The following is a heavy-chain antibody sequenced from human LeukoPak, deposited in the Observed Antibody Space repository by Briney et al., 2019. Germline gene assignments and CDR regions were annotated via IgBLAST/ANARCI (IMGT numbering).Heavy chain of an antibody. Sequence: ASVKVSFKASGYTFTGYYMHWVRQAPGQGLEWMGWINPNSGGTNYAQKFQGRGTMTRDTAISTAYMELSRLRSDDTAVDYCARGPIQQLVHWFDLWGQGTLVTVSS. V-gene: IGHV1-2*02. CDR2: INPNSGGT. D-gene: IGHD6-13*01. J-gene: IGHJ5*02. CDR1: GYTFTGYY. CDR3: ARGPIQQLVHWFDL.